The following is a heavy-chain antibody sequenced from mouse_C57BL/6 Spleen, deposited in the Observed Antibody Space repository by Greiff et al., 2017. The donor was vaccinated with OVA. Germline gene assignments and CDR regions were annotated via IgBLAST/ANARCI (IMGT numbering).Heavy chain of an antibody. Sequence: QVQLQQPGAELVKPGASVKMSCKASGYTFTSYWLTWVKQRPGQGLEWIGDIYPGSGSTNYNEKFKSKATLTVDTSSSTAYMQLSSLTSEDSAVYYCARRGLRKAMDYWGQGTSVTVSS. CDR3: ARRGLRKAMDY. CDR2: IYPGSGST. V-gene: IGHV1-55*01. D-gene: IGHD2-4*01. J-gene: IGHJ4*01. CDR1: GYTFTSYW.